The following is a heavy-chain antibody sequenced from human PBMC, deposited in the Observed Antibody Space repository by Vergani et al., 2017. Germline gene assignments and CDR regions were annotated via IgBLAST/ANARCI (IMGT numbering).Heavy chain of an antibody. CDR3: ARGRRHDYGDDQVLDY. V-gene: IGHV4-59*01. J-gene: IGHJ4*02. CDR1: GGSISSYY. Sequence: QVQLQESGPGLVKPSETLSLTCTVSGGSISSYYWSWIRQPPGKGLEWIGYIYYSGSTNYNPSLKSRVPISVDTSKNQFSLKLSTVTAADTAVYYCARGRRHDYGDDQVLDYWGQGTLVTVSS. CDR2: IYYSGST. D-gene: IGHD4-17*01.